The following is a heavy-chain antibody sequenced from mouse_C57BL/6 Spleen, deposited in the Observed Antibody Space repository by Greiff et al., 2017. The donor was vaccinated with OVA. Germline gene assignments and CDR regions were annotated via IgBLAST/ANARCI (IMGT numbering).Heavy chain of an antibody. D-gene: IGHD1-1*01. J-gene: IGHJ2*01. CDR3: ARRGYYGDFDY. CDR1: GYTFTDYY. CDR2: INPNNGGT. Sequence: VQLQQSGPELVKPGASVKISCKASGYTFTDYYMNWVKQSHGKSLEWIGDINPNNGGTSYNQKFKGKATLTVDKSSSTAYMELRSLTSEDSAVYYCARRGYYGDFDYWGQGTTLIVSS. V-gene: IGHV1-26*01.